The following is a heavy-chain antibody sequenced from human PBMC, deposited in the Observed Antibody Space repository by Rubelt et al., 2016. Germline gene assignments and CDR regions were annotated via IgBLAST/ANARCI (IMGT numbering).Heavy chain of an antibody. Sequence: QLQLQESGPGLVKPSETLSLTCTVSGGSISSSSYYWGWIRQPPGKGLEWIGSIYYSGSTFYNPSLNVLVTISVDTSKNQFSLKLGSVTAADTAVYYCARGDYYGSGSPIDYWGQGTLVTVSS. D-gene: IGHD3-10*01. V-gene: IGHV4-39*07. CDR2: IYYSGST. CDR1: GGSISSSSYY. CDR3: ARGDYYGSGSPIDY. J-gene: IGHJ4*02.